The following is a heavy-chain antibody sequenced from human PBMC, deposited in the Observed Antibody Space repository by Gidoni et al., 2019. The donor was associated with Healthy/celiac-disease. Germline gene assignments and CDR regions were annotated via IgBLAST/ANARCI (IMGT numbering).Heavy chain of an antibody. D-gene: IGHD3-22*01. CDR2: ISYDGRNK. CDR3: AKDVSYYDSSGYYDY. V-gene: IGHV3-30*18. J-gene: IGHJ4*02. Sequence: VQPGRSLRLSCAASVFTVSSYGMHWVRQAPGKGLEWVAVISYDGRNKYYADSVNGLFTISRDNSKNTLYLQMNSLRAEDTAVYYCAKDVSYYDSSGYYDYWGQGTLVTVSS. CDR1: VFTVSSYG.